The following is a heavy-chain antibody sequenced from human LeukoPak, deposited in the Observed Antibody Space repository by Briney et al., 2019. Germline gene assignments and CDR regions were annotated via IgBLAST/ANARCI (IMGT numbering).Heavy chain of an antibody. Sequence: SETLSLTCTVSGGSISSYYWSWLRQPPGKGLEWTGYVYYSGNTNDNPSLKSRVTISIDTSRNQFYLKMSSVTAADTAVYYCARVGSGSFDYWGQGTLVTVSS. D-gene: IGHD1-26*01. V-gene: IGHV4-59*01. J-gene: IGHJ4*02. CDR2: VYYSGNT. CDR3: ARVGSGSFDY. CDR1: GGSISSYY.